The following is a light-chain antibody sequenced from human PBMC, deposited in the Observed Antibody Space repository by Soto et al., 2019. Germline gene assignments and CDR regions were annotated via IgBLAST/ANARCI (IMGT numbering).Light chain of an antibody. CDR2: EDL. CDR3: CSYAGNRIFV. Sequence: TLPDSVSGSPGQSITIPCIGTISDVGAYDLVSWYQQHPGTAPRLIIYEDLRRPSGIDSRFSGSKSGNTASLTISGLPAEDEGNYHCCSYAGNRIFVFGGGTKVT. V-gene: IGLV2-23*01. J-gene: IGLJ3*02. CDR1: ISDVGAYDL.